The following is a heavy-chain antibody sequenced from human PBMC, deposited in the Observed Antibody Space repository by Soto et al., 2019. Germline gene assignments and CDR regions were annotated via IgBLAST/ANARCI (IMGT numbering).Heavy chain of an antibody. CDR3: ASLSKLRDILTGYLDY. J-gene: IGHJ4*02. CDR1: GGTFSSYT. CDR2: IIPILGIA. V-gene: IGHV1-69*02. D-gene: IGHD3-9*01. Sequence: SVKVSCKASGGTFSSYTISWVRQAPGQGLEWMGRIIPILGIANYAQKFQGRVTITADKSTSTAYMELSSLRSEDTAVYYCASLSKLRDILTGYLDYWGQGTLVTVSS.